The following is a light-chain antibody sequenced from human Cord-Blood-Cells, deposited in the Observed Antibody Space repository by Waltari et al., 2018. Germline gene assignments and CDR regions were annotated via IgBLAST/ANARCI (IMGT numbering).Light chain of an antibody. CDR1: KDISNY. V-gene: IGKV1-33*01. CDR2: DAS. J-gene: IGKJ4*01. Sequence: DIQMTQSPSSLSASVGDRVTITCQASKDISNYLNWYQQKPGKAPKLLIYDASNLETGVPSRFSVRGSVTDVTFTISSLQPEDIATYYCQQYDNLLALTFGGGTKVEI. CDR3: QQYDNLLALT.